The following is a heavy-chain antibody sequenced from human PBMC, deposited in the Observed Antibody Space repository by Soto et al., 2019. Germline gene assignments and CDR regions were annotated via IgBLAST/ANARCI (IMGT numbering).Heavy chain of an antibody. J-gene: IGHJ4*02. CDR3: ARSNTPTVTAPSFDH. CDR1: GYSFTDYY. D-gene: IGHD2-21*02. V-gene: IGHV1-2*04. Sequence: QVQLVQSGAEVKKPGASVKVSCKASGYSFTDYYMHWLRQAPGQGLEWMAWTNTNTAGTNYGQDFQGWVTVTRDTSISTAYMELRGLKSGDTAIYSCARSNTPTVTAPSFDHWGQGTLVSVSS. CDR2: TNTNTAGT.